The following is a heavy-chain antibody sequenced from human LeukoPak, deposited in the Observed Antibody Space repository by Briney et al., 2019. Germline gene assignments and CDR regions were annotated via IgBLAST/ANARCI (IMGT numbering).Heavy chain of an antibody. J-gene: IGHJ4*02. CDR3: ARDPYDFWSGYYKSGLD. CDR2: IVPDGRVQ. Sequence: GGSLRLSCAVSGFTFSTYWMSWDRQTPGKGLEWVASIVPDGRVQYYLDSVKGRFTISRDNTQNFLYLQMNSLRAEDTAVYYCARDPYDFWSGYYKSGLDWGQGTLVTVSS. V-gene: IGHV3-7*01. CDR1: GFTFSTYW. D-gene: IGHD3-3*01.